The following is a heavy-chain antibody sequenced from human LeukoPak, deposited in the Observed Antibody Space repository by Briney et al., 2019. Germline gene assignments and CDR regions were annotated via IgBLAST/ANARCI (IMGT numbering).Heavy chain of an antibody. CDR2: INHSGST. CDR3: AIGTIFGVVAAAY. Sequence: SETLSLTCAVYGGSFSGYYWRWIRQPPGKGLEWIGEINHSGSTNYNPSLKSRVTISVDTSKNQFSLKLSSVTAADTAVYYCAIGTIFGVVAAAYWGQGTLVTVSS. V-gene: IGHV4-34*01. J-gene: IGHJ4*02. D-gene: IGHD3-3*01. CDR1: GGSFSGYY.